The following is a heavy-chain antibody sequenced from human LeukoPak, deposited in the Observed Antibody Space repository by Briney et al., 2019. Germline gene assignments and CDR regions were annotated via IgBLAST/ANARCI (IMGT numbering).Heavy chain of an antibody. CDR1: GGSISSSSYY. J-gene: IGHJ4*02. Sequence: PSETLSLTCTVSGGSISSSSYYWGWIRQPPGKGLEWIGSIYYSGSTYYNPSLKSRVTISVDTSKNQFSLKLSSVTAADTAVYYCAREGVSFGSIVKLNDYWGQGTLVTVSS. V-gene: IGHV4-39*07. D-gene: IGHD2-21*01. CDR3: AREGVSFGSIVKLNDY. CDR2: IYYSGST.